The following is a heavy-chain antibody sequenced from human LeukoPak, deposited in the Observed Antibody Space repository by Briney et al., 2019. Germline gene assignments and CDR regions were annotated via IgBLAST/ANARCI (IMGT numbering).Heavy chain of an antibody. Sequence: SQTLSLTCTVSGVSISSGSYYWSWIRQPAGKGLEWIGRIYTSGSTKYNPSLKSRVTISVDTSKNQFSLKLRSVTAADTAVYYCARVEGGYNSGWFPFDYWGQGTLVTVSS. D-gene: IGHD6-19*01. J-gene: IGHJ4*02. CDR3: ARVEGGYNSGWFPFDY. CDR1: GVSISSGSYY. V-gene: IGHV4-61*02. CDR2: IYTSGST.